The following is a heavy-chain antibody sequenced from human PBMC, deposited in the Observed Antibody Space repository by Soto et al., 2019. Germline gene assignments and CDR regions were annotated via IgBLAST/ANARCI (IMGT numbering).Heavy chain of an antibody. CDR2: IIPIFGTA. CDR1: GGTFSSYA. D-gene: IGHD2-15*01. CDR3: ARSPKAPVVNLFDP. Sequence: QVQLVQSGAEVKKPGSSVKVSCKAPGGTFSSYAISWVRQAPGQGLEWMGGIIPIFGTANYAQKFQGRVTITADQSTSTAYIELSSLRSEDTAVYYCARSPKAPVVNLFDPRGQVTLVTVSS. V-gene: IGHV1-69*01. J-gene: IGHJ5*02.